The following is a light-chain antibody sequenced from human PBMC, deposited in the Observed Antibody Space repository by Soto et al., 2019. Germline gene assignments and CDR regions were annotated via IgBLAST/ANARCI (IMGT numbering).Light chain of an antibody. CDR2: AAS. V-gene: IGKV1-39*01. Sequence: IQMTKSPSSLSASVGDRVTMTGRASQSIGSYVNWYQEKPGEAPKVLIFAASSLQSGVPSRFSGSGSGTDFTLTISSLQPEDFATYYCQQSYSTAWTFGQGTKVDIK. J-gene: IGKJ1*01. CDR1: QSIGSY. CDR3: QQSYSTAWT.